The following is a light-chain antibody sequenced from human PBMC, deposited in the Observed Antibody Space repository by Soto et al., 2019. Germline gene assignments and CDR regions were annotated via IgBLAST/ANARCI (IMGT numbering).Light chain of an antibody. V-gene: IGLV2-14*01. CDR3: SSYTSSGTVV. Sequence: QSVLTQPASVSGSPGQSITISCTGTNSDVGDYNYVSWYQQHPGKAPKLIISEVSNRPSGISNRFSGSKSGNTASLTIPGLQAEDEAGYYCSSYTSSGTVVFGGGTKLTVL. CDR1: NSDVGDYNY. CDR2: EVS. J-gene: IGLJ2*01.